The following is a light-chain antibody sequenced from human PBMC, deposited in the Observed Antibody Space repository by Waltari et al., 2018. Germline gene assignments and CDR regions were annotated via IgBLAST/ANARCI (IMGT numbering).Light chain of an antibody. J-gene: IGLJ3*02. CDR2: DVS. CDR3: CSFTSRSTWV. CDR1: SSDVGGYNY. Sequence: QSALTQLASGSGSPGQSITISCTGTSSDVGGYNYVSWYQPHPGKVPNLLIFDVSNRPSGVSNRFSGPKSGNTASLTISGLQAEDESDYYCCSFTSRSTWVFGGGTKLTVL. V-gene: IGLV2-14*01.